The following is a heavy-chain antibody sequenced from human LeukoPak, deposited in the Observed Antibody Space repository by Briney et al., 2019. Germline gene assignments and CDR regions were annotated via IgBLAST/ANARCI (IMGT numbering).Heavy chain of an antibody. CDR2: INHSGST. J-gene: IGHJ5*02. CDR1: GGSFSGYY. D-gene: IGHD3-22*01. Sequence: PSETLSLTCAVYGGSFSGYYWSWIRQPPGKGLEWIGEINHSGSTNYNPSLKSRVTISVDTSKNQFSLKLSSVTAADTAVYYCARDYYDSSGYYHLKNWFDPWGQGTLVTVSS. V-gene: IGHV4-34*01. CDR3: ARDYYDSSGYYHLKNWFDP.